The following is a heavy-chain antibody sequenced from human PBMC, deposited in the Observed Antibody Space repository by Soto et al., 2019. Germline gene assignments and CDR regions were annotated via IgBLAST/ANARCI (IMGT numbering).Heavy chain of an antibody. Sequence: LRLSCAASGFTFSSYWMSWVRQAPGKGLEWVANIKQDGSEKYYVDSVKGRFTISRDNAKNSLYLQMNSRRAEDTAVYYCARDRLLAMIVVANGAFDIWGQGTMVTVSS. V-gene: IGHV3-7*03. D-gene: IGHD3-22*01. J-gene: IGHJ3*02. CDR3: ARDRLLAMIVVANGAFDI. CDR2: IKQDGSEK. CDR1: GFTFSSYW.